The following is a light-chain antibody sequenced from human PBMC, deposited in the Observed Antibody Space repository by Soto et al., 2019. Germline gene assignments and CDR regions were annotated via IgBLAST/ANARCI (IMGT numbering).Light chain of an antibody. J-gene: IGKJ2*01. CDR2: KAS. Sequence: DIQMTQSPSTLSASVGDRVTITCRASQSISSWLAWYHQKPGKAPKLLIYKASSLESGVRSRFSGRGSGTEFTLTISSLQPDDFATYYCQQYNTREYTFGQGTKLEIK. CDR1: QSISSW. V-gene: IGKV1-5*03. CDR3: QQYNTREYT.